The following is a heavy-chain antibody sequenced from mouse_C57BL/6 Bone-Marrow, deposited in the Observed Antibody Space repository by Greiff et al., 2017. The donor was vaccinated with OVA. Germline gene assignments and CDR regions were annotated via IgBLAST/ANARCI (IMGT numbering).Heavy chain of an antibody. V-gene: IGHV5-9-1*02. Sequence: EVQRVESGAGLVKPGGSLKLSCAASGFTFSSYAMSWVRQTPEKRLEWVAYISSGGDYIYYADTVKGRFTISKDNARNTLYLQMSSLKSEDTAMFYCTRLLDAMDYWGQGTSATVS. CDR3: TRLLDAMDY. CDR1: GFTFSSYA. CDR2: ISSGGDYI. J-gene: IGHJ4*01. D-gene: IGHD2-1*01.